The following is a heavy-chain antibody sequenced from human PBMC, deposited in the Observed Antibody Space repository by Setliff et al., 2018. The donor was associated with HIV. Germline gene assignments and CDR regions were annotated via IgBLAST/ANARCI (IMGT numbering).Heavy chain of an antibody. CDR1: GGSISSGSYC. CDR3: ARGVASYYYYMDV. Sequence: SETLSLTCTVSGGSISSGSYCWSWIRQPAGKGLGWIGHIYTSGSTNYNPSLKSRVTISVDTSKNQFSLKLSSVTAADTAVYYCARGVASYYYYMDVWGKGTTGTVSS. CDR2: IYTSGST. D-gene: IGHD5-12*01. V-gene: IGHV4-61*09. J-gene: IGHJ6*03.